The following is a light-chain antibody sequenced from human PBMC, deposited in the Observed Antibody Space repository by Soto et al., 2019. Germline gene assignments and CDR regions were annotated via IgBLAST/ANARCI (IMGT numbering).Light chain of an antibody. CDR3: QQYGSSPRT. V-gene: IGKV3-20*01. CDR1: QSVSSN. J-gene: IGKJ5*01. Sequence: EIVMTQSPATLSASLWDRLPLXLPASQSVSSNLAWYQQKPGQAPSLLIYGASSRATGIPDRFSGSGSGTDFTLTISRLEPEDFAVYYCQQYGSSPRTFGQGTRLENK. CDR2: GAS.